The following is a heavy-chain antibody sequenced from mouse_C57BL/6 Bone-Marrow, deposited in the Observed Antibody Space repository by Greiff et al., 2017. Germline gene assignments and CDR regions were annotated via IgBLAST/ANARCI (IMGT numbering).Heavy chain of an antibody. CDR1: GYTFTSYW. D-gene: IGHD1-1*01. J-gene: IGHJ4*01. CDR2: IDPSDSYT. CDR3: EEDGLLRALAMDY. V-gene: IGHV1-50*01. Sequence: QVQLQQPGAELVKPGASVKLSCKASGYTFTSYWMQWVKQRPGQGLEWIGEIDPSDSYTNYNQKFKGKATLTVDPSSSTAYMQLSILTSEDTAVYYCEEDGLLRALAMDYWGQGTSVTVSS.